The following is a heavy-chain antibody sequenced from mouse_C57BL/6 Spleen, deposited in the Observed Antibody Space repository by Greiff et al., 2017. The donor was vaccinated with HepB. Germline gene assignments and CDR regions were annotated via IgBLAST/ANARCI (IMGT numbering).Heavy chain of an antibody. CDR2: IDPSDSYT. CDR3: ARVGITGYFDY. V-gene: IGHV1-59*01. CDR1: GYTFTSYW. J-gene: IGHJ2*01. Sequence: QVQLQQPGAELVRPGTSVKLSCKASGYTFTSYWIHWVKQRPGQGLEWIGVIDPSDSYTNYNQKFKGKATLTVDTSSSTAYMQLSSLTSEDSAVYYCARVGITGYFDYWGQGTTLTVSS. D-gene: IGHD4-1*01.